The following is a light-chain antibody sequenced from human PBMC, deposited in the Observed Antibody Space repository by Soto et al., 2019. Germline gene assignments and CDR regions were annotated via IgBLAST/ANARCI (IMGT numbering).Light chain of an antibody. Sequence: DIQMTQSPSSLSASVGDRVTITCRASQSISDYLNWYQQKLGRAPKLLIYAASNLQSGVPSRFSGSGSGTDFTLTISSLQPEDFATYYCQQSYSFPPYTLGQWTKLQIK. J-gene: IGKJ2*01. V-gene: IGKV1-39*01. CDR1: QSISDY. CDR3: QQSYSFPPYT. CDR2: AAS.